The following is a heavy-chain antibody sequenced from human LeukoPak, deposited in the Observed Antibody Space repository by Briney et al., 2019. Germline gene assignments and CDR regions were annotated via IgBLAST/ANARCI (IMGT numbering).Heavy chain of an antibody. V-gene: IGHV3-15*01. Sequence: GGSLRLSCAASGFNFSNAWMSWVRQAPGKGLEWVGRIKSKTDGGTTEYAAPLKGRFTISRDDSKNTLYLQMNSMKTEDTAVYYCTTDHGRALYDILTGYYYNYWGQGTLVTVSS. J-gene: IGHJ4*02. D-gene: IGHD3-9*01. CDR2: IKSKTDGGTT. CDR3: TTDHGRALYDILTGYYYNY. CDR1: GFNFSNAW.